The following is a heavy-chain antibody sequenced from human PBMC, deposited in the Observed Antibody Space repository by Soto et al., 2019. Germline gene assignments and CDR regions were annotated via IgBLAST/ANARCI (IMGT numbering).Heavy chain of an antibody. CDR2: IIPILGIA. V-gene: IGHV1-69*02. CDR1: GGTFSSYT. Sequence: SVKVSCKASGGTFSSYTISWVRQAPGQGLEWMGRIIPILGIANYAQKFQGRVTITADKSTSTAYMELSSLRSEDTAVYYCARGFPLGEPGFDYWGQGTLVTVSS. CDR3: ARGFPLGEPGFDY. D-gene: IGHD3-16*01. J-gene: IGHJ4*02.